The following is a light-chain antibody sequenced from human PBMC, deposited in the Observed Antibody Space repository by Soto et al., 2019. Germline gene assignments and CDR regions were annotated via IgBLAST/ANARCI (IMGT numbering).Light chain of an antibody. V-gene: IGKV1-39*01. J-gene: IGKJ2*01. CDR2: AAS. CDR1: QNISTY. CDR3: QQTYSAPVT. Sequence: DIQMTQSPSSLSASEGDRVTITCRASQNISTYLNWYQQKPGKAPNLLIYAASSLQSGVPSRFSGSGSGTDFTLTISSLQPEDFATYYCQQTYSAPVTFGQGTKLEIK.